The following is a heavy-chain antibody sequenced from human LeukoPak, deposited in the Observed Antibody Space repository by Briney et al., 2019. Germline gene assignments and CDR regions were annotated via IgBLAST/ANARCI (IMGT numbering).Heavy chain of an antibody. CDR2: ISGSGGST. Sequence: PGGSLRLSCAASGFTFSSYAMSWVRKAPGKGLEWVSAISGSGGSTYYADSVKGRFTISRDNSKNTLYLQRNSLRAEDTAVYSCAKSLYLVYGSFDYWGQGTLVTVSS. CDR1: GFTFSSYA. D-gene: IGHD2-8*01. J-gene: IGHJ4*02. CDR3: AKSLYLVYGSFDY. V-gene: IGHV3-23*01.